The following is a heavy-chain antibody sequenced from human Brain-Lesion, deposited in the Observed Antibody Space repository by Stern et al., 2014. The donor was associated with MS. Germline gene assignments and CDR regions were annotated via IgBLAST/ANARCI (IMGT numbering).Heavy chain of an antibody. V-gene: IGHV4-4*02. D-gene: IGHD1-14*01. J-gene: IGHJ3*02. CDR2: IYHSGGT. CDR3: ARELPDLNAFDI. Sequence: VQLVESGPGLVKPSGTLSLTCAVSGGSISSSNWWSWVRQSPGKGLGWIGEIYHSGGTKYSPSFESRVIISVDKSKTQFSLKLSYVTAADTAVYYCARELPDLNAFDIWGQGTMVTVSS. CDR1: GGSISSSNW.